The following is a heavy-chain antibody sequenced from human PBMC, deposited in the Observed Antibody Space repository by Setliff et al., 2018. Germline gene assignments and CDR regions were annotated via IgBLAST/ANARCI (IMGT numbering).Heavy chain of an antibody. D-gene: IGHD3-16*01. CDR2: IFNRVTT. Sequence: PSETLSLTCSVSGDSVTNVHHYWSWIRQSPGKGLEWLGNIFNRVTTFYNPSFESRLVISADPSRNQFSLQLASVTAADTAVYFCARVSAMLGGNFDTWGPGRLVTVSS. CDR1: GDSVTNVHHY. J-gene: IGHJ4*01. CDR3: ARVSAMLGGNFDT. V-gene: IGHV4-30-4*08.